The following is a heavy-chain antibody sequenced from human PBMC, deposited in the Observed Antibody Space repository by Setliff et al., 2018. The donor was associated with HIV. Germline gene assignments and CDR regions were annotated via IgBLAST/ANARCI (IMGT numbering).Heavy chain of an antibody. CDR1: GDSISSSSYY. D-gene: IGHD3-10*01. CDR2: FYYSGSS. Sequence: SQTLSLTCTVSGDSISSSSYYWGWIRQPPGKGLEWIGSFYYSGSSYYNPSLKSRVTISADTSKKRFSLKLSSVTAADTAVYYCARGSSWAMVRGVITAFDIWGQGTMVTVSS. CDR3: ARGSSWAMVRGVITAFDI. J-gene: IGHJ3*02. V-gene: IGHV4-39*07.